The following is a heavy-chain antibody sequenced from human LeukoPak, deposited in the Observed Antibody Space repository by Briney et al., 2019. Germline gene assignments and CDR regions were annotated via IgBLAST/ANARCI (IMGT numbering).Heavy chain of an antibody. CDR3: ARDQGEYSYGYDY. J-gene: IGHJ4*02. Sequence: SVKVSFKASGGTFSSYAISWVRQAPGQGLEWMGGIIPIFGKANYAQKFQGRVTITADESTSTAYMELSSLRSEDTAVYYCARDQGEYSYGYDYWGQGTLVTASS. CDR1: GGTFSSYA. V-gene: IGHV1-69*01. D-gene: IGHD5-18*01. CDR2: IIPIFGKA.